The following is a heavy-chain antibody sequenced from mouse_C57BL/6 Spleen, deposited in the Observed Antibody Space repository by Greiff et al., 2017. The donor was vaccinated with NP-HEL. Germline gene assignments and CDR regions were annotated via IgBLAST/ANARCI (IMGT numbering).Heavy chain of an antibody. CDR2: IHPNSGST. CDR1: GYTFTSYW. Sequence: QVQLQQPGAELVKPGASVKLSCKASGYTFTSYWMHWVKQRPGQGLEWIGMIHPNSGSTNYNEKFKSKAKLTVDKSSSTAYMQLSSLTSEDSAVYYCARRYYGSSYDYFDYWGQGTTLTVSS. D-gene: IGHD1-1*01. CDR3: ARRYYGSSYDYFDY. J-gene: IGHJ2*01. V-gene: IGHV1-64*01.